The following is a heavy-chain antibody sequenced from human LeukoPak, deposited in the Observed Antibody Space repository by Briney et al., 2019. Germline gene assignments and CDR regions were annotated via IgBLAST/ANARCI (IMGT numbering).Heavy chain of an antibody. CDR3: ARLSIAAAGTSPFDY. D-gene: IGHD6-13*01. V-gene: IGHV4-59*01. J-gene: IGHJ4*02. CDR2: IYYSGST. CDR1: GGSISRYY. Sequence: SETLSLTCTVSGGSISRYYWSWIRQPPGKGLEWIGYIYYSGSTNYNPSLKSRVTISVDTSKNQFSLKLSSVTAADTAVYYCARLSIAAAGTSPFDYWGQGTLVTVSS.